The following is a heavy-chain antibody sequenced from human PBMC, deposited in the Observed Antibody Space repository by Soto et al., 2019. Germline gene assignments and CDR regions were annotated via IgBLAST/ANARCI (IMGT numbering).Heavy chain of an antibody. CDR1: SGSFSRYY. CDR3: AREPKLSASSQPLHDF. J-gene: IGHJ4*02. Sequence: PSETLSLTCSIYSGSFSRYYWSWIRQPPGKGLEWIGEISQSGNTNYSPSLKSRVSISIDTSKKQFSLNLASVSAADTAVYYCAREPKLSASSQPLHDFWGQRSLVTVS. CDR2: ISQSGNT. V-gene: IGHV4-34*01. D-gene: IGHD6-6*01.